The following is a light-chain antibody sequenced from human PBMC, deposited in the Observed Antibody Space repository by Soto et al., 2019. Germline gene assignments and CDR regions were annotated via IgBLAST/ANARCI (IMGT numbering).Light chain of an antibody. Sequence: QSALTQPASVSGSPGQSITISCTGTSSDVRGYKYVSWYQQYPGKAPKLMIYDVSNRPSGVSNRFSGSKSGNTASLTISGLQAEDEADYYCSSYTSTSTWVFGGGTKVTVL. CDR3: SSYTSTSTWV. J-gene: IGLJ3*02. CDR1: SSDVRGYKY. V-gene: IGLV2-14*01. CDR2: DVS.